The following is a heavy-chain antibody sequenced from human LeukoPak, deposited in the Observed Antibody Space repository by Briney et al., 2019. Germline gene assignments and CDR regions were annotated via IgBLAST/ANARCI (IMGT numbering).Heavy chain of an antibody. CDR3: ARSAGTGGLYYFDY. V-gene: IGHV3-21*04. Sequence: GGSLRLSCAASGFTFNTYSMNWVRQAPGKGLEWVSSISGLSTYIYYPDSMKGRFTISRDNAKNSLFLQVSSLRAEDTAVYFCARSAGTGGLYYFDYWGQESLVTVSS. CDR1: GFTFNTYS. D-gene: IGHD3/OR15-3a*01. J-gene: IGHJ4*02. CDR2: ISGLSTYI.